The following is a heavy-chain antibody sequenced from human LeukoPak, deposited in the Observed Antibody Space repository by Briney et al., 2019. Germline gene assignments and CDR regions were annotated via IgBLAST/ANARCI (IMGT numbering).Heavy chain of an antibody. V-gene: IGHV1-24*01. Sequence: GASVKVSCKASGYTFTGYYMHWVRQAPGKGLEWMGGFDPEDGETIYAQKFQGRVTMTEDTSTDTAYMELSSLRSEDTAVYYCATLVCGGSCYSWDSDAFDIWGQGTMVTVSS. J-gene: IGHJ3*02. D-gene: IGHD2-15*01. CDR3: ATLVCGGSCYSWDSDAFDI. CDR2: FDPEDGET. CDR1: GYTFTGYY.